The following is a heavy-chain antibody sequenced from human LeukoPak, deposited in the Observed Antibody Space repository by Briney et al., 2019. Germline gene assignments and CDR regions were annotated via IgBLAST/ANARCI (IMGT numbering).Heavy chain of an antibody. CDR3: ARVGGYCSSTSCYFGAFDI. V-gene: IGHV3-48*03. D-gene: IGHD2-2*01. CDR2: ISSSGSTI. J-gene: IGHJ3*02. Sequence: GGSLRLSCAASGFTFSSYEMNWVRQAPGKGLEWVSYISSSGSTIYYADSVKGRFTISRDNSKNTLYLQMNSLRAEDTAVYYCARVGGYCSSTSCYFGAFDIWGQGTMVTVSS. CDR1: GFTFSSYE.